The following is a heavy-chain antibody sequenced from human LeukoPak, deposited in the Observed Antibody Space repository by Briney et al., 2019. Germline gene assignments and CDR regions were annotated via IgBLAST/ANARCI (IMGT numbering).Heavy chain of an antibody. CDR2: INYNTGGT. CDR3: ARSGYYYGLDV. V-gene: IGHV1-2*02. CDR1: GYTLTGYY. J-gene: IGHJ6*02. Sequence: ASVKVSCKASGYTLTGYYMHWVRQAPGQGPEWMGWINYNTGGTNLEQKFQGRVTMTRDTSITTVYTELSRLTSDDTAVYYCARSGYYYGLDVWGQGTTVTVSS.